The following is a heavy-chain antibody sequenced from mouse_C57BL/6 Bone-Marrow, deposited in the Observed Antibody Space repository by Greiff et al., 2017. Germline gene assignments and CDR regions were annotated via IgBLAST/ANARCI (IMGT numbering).Heavy chain of an antibody. Sequence: VQLQQPGAELVKPGASVKLSCKASGYTFTSYWMQWVKQRPGQGLEWIGEIDPSDSYTNYNQKFKGKATLTVDTSSRAAYMQHSSLTAEDSAVYYCARVAIYYYGRSYWYFDVWGTGTTVTVSS. J-gene: IGHJ1*03. CDR2: IDPSDSYT. V-gene: IGHV1-50*01. D-gene: IGHD1-1*01. CDR1: GYTFTSYW. CDR3: ARVAIYYYGRSYWYFDV.